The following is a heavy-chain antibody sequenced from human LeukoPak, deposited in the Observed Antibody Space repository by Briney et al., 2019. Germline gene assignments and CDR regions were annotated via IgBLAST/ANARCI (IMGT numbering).Heavy chain of an antibody. CDR3: ARDDVSSTISPPYYMDV. CDR1: GFTFHNYG. V-gene: IGHV3-20*04. J-gene: IGHJ6*03. CDR2: INWSGDSS. Sequence: PGGSLRLSCAASGFTFHNYGMSWVRHVPGKGLEWVSGINWSGDSSSYADSVKGRFTVSRDNAQNSLYLQMNSLRAEDTALYFCARDDVSSTISPPYYMDVWGEGITVTVSS. D-gene: IGHD2-2*01.